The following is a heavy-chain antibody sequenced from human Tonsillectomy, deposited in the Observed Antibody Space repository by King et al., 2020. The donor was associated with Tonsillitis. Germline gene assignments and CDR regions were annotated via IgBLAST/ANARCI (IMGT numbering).Heavy chain of an antibody. V-gene: IGHV4-34*01. Sequence: VQLPQWGAGLLKPSETLSLTCAVYGGSFSGYYWSWIRQPPGKGLEWIGEINHSGSTNYNPSLKSRVTVSVDTSKNQFSLKLSSVTAAETAVYYCARGGTMVRVVIREGGMDVWSQGTTVTVSS. CDR2: INHSGST. CDR3: ARGGTMVRVVIREGGMDV. D-gene: IGHD3-10*01. CDR1: GGSFSGYY. J-gene: IGHJ6*02.